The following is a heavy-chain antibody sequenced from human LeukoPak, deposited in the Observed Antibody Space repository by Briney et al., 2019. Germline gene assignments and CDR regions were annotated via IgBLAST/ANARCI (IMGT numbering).Heavy chain of an antibody. CDR2: IWDDGKNK. J-gene: IGHJ4*02. D-gene: IGHD6-19*01. V-gene: IGHV3-33*01. CDR3: ARESVVVAGTVDY. Sequence: PGGSLRLSCAASGFILSNYGMNWVRQAPGRGLEWVAIIWDDGKNKYYADSVKGRFSICRDNSKNTLYLQMNSLRAEDTAVYYCARESVVVAGTVDYWGQGTLVTVSS. CDR1: GFILSNYG.